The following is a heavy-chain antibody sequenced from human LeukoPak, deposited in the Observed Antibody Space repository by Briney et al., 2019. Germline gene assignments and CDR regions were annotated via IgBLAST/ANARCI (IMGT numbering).Heavy chain of an antibody. CDR1: GYTFTGYY. J-gene: IGHJ4*02. CDR2: INPNSGGT. V-gene: IGHV1-2*02. D-gene: IGHD3-22*01. CDR3: AREGYYYDSSGYFY. Sequence: ASVKVSCKASGYTFTGYYMHWVRQAPGQGLEWMGWINPNSGGTNYAQKFQGRVTMTRDTSISTAYMELSRLRSDDTAVYYCAREGYYYDSSGYFYWGQGTLVTVSS.